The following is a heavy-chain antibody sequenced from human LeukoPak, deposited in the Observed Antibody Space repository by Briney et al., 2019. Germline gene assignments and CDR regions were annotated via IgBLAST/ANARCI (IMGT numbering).Heavy chain of an antibody. CDR3: ARAPDSSGYIFDY. CDR1: GGSFSGYY. J-gene: IGHJ4*02. Sequence: PSGTLSLTCAVYGGSFSGYYWSWIRQPPGKGLEWIGEINHSGSTNYNPSLKSRVTISVDTSKNQFSLKLSSVTAADTAVYYCARAPDSSGYIFDYWGQGTLVTVSS. D-gene: IGHD3-22*01. V-gene: IGHV4-34*01. CDR2: INHSGST.